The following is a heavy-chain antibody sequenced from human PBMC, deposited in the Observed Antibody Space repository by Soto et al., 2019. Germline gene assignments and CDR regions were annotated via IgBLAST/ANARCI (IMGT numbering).Heavy chain of an antibody. J-gene: IGHJ6*02. CDR2: ISNDGVHT. CDR1: GFTFTTYC. V-gene: IGHV3-64*07. Sequence: EVQLVESGGGLVQPGGSLRLSCVASGFTFTTYCLHWVRQAPGKGLEYLSAISNDGVHTYYADSVKGRFTISRDNSKDTLYLHMGSLRPEDMAVYYCARGHLPWYYHSYGMDVWGQGTTVTVSS. CDR3: ARGHLPWYYHSYGMDV.